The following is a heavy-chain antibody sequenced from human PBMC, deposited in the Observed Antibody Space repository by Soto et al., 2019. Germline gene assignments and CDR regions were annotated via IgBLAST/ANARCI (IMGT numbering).Heavy chain of an antibody. V-gene: IGHV1-69*06. CDR1: GGSFSRYA. CDR2: IIPIFGTT. Sequence: SVKVSCKASGGSFSRYAFSWVRQAPGQGLEWLGGIIPIFGTTQYAQRLQSRVSITADKSTSTAFLDLYSLSSEDTAVYYSPRRHGVEIEPSDYYFESWGQGTPVTVSS. J-gene: IGHJ4*02. CDR3: PRRHGVEIEPSDYYFES. D-gene: IGHD2-15*01.